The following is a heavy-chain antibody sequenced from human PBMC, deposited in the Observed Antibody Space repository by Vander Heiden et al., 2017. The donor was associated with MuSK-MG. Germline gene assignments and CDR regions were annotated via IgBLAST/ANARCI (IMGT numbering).Heavy chain of an antibody. J-gene: IGHJ6*02. V-gene: IGHV1-69*01. CDR3: ASGAAGTAMVTYYYYGMDV. D-gene: IGHD5-18*01. Sequence: QVQLVQSGAEVKKPGSSVKVSCKASGGTFSSYPTSWVRQAPGQGLEWMGGIIPIFGTANYAQKFQGRVTITADESTSTAYMELSSLRSEDTAVYYCASGAAGTAMVTYYYYGMDVWGQGTTVTVSS. CDR2: IIPIFGTA. CDR1: GGTFSSYP.